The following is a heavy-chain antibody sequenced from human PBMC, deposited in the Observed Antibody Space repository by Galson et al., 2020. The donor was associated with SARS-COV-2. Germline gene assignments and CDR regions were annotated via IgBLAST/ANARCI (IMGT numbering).Heavy chain of an antibody. V-gene: IGHV3-30*18. CDR2: ISYDGSNK. CDR1: GFTFSSYG. J-gene: IGHJ4*02. Sequence: GGSLRLSCAASGFTFSSYGMHWVRQAPGKGLEWVAVISYDGSNKYYADSVKGRFTISRDNSKNTLYLQMNSLRAEDTAVYYCAKEAYYYDSSGYYSPPPDYWGQGTLVTVSS. CDR3: AKEAYYYDSSGYYSPPPDY. D-gene: IGHD3-22*01.